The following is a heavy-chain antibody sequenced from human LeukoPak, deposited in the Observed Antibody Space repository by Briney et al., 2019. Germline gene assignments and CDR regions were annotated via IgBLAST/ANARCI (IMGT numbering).Heavy chain of an antibody. V-gene: IGHV3-9*01. CDR3: ATSGNLGNDF. CDR1: GFTFDDYA. CDR2: ISWNSGSI. Sequence: GGSLRLSCAASGFTFDDYAMHWVRQAPGKGLEWVSGISWNSGSIGYADSVKGRFTISRDNADYSLHLQMNSLRVEDTAVYYCATSGNLGNDFWGQGTLVTVSS. J-gene: IGHJ4*02. D-gene: IGHD3-16*01.